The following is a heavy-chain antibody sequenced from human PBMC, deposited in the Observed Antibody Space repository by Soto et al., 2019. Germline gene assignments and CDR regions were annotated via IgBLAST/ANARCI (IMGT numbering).Heavy chain of an antibody. J-gene: IGHJ6*02. CDR1: GDSIRSYY. D-gene: IGHD2-15*01. Sequence: PWETLSLTCTVSGDSIRSYYWSWIRQPPGKGLEWIGYISYTGSTHYNPSLKSRVTISADTSKNQFSLKLSSVTTADTALYYCAREGVAAPDDYYAMDVWGQGS. CDR2: ISYTGST. CDR3: AREGVAAPDDYYAMDV. V-gene: IGHV4-59*01.